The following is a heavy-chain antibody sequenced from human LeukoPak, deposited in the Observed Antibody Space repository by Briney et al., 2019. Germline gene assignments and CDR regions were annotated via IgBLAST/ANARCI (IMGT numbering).Heavy chain of an antibody. D-gene: IGHD3-10*01. CDR2: IYTSGST. Sequence: SETLSLTCTVSGGSISSYYWSWIRQPAGKGLEWIGRIYTSGSTNYNPSLKSRVTTSVDTSKNQFSLKLSSVTAADTAVYYCARDHKPLLGAYYYYYMDVWGKGTTVTVSS. V-gene: IGHV4-4*07. J-gene: IGHJ6*03. CDR3: ARDHKPLLGAYYYYYMDV. CDR1: GGSISSYY.